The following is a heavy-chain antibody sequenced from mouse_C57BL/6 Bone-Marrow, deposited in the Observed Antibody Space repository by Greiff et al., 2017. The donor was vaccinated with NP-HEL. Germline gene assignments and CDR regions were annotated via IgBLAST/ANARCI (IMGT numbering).Heavy chain of an antibody. J-gene: IGHJ4*01. V-gene: IGHV1-55*01. CDR1: GYTFTSYW. Sequence: QVQLQQPGAELVKPGASVKMSCKASGYTFTSYWITWVKQTPGQGLEWIGDIYHGSGSTNYNEKFKSKDTMTVDTSSSTAYMQFSSLTSEDSATDYCAIGGRYAMDHWGQGTGATVSS. CDR3: AIGGRYAMDH. D-gene: IGHD3-3*01. CDR2: IYHGSGST.